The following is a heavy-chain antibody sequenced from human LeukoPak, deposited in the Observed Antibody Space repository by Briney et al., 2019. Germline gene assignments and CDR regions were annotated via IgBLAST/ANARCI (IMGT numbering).Heavy chain of an antibody. V-gene: IGHV3-11*04. Sequence: GGSLRLSCAAPGFTFSDYYLSWIRQAPGKGLEWVSYISSSGSTIYYADSVKGRFTISRDNSKNTLYLQMNSLRAEDTAVYYCARARVPYYYDSSGYYPYYFDYWGQGTLVTVSS. D-gene: IGHD3-22*01. CDR3: ARARVPYYYDSSGYYPYYFDY. CDR1: GFTFSDYY. CDR2: ISSSGSTI. J-gene: IGHJ4*02.